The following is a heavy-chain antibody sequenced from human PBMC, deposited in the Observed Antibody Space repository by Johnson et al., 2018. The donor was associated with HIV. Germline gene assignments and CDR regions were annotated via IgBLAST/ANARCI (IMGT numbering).Heavy chain of an antibody. J-gene: IGHJ3*02. Sequence: VQLVESGGGLVQPGGSLRLSCAASGFTFSSYAMSWVRQAPGKGLEWVSAISGSGGSTYYADSVKGRFTISRDNSKNTLYLQMNSLRAEDTAVYYCGNPPTQRPPGNIAFDIWGQGTMVTVSS. CDR2: ISGSGGST. D-gene: IGHD2/OR15-2a*01. CDR3: GNPPTQRPPGNIAFDI. V-gene: IGHV3-23*04. CDR1: GFTFSSYA.